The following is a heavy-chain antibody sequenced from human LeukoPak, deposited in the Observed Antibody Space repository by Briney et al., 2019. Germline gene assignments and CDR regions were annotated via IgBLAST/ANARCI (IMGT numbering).Heavy chain of an antibody. CDR3: ARARVNLGLYYFDY. D-gene: IGHD3-16*01. Sequence: GSSVKVSCKASGGTFSSYDISWVRQAPGQGLEWMGGIMPISGTANYAQKFQGRVTITADKPTNTAYMELSSLRSEDTAVYYCARARVNLGLYYFDYWGQGTLVTVSS. CDR2: IMPISGTA. CDR1: GGTFSSYD. J-gene: IGHJ4*02. V-gene: IGHV1-69*06.